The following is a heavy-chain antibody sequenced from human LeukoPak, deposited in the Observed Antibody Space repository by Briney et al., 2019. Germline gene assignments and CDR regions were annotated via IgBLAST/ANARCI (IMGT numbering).Heavy chain of an antibody. CDR1: GGSFSGYY. CDR2: IYYSGST. Sequence: SETLSLTCAVYGGSFSGYYWNWIRQPPGKGLEWIGYIYYSGSTNYNPSLKSRVTISVNRSKNQFSLKLSSVTAADTAVYYCAREGDWDLLNYWGQGTLVTVSS. J-gene: IGHJ4*02. CDR3: AREGDWDLLNY. V-gene: IGHV4-59*01. D-gene: IGHD3-10*01.